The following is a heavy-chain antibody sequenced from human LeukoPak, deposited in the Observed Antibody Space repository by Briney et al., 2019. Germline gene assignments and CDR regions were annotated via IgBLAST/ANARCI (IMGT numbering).Heavy chain of an antibody. V-gene: IGHV1-46*01. CDR3: ARDRLPGIAAAGPDFDY. CDR1: GYTFTSYY. CDR2: INPSGGST. D-gene: IGHD6-13*01. J-gene: IGHJ4*02. Sequence: ASVKVSCKASGYTFTSYYMHRVRQAPGQGLEWMGIINPSGGSTSYAQKFQGRVTMTRDTSTSTVYMELSSLRSEDTAVYYCARDRLPGIAAAGPDFDYWGQGTLVTVSS.